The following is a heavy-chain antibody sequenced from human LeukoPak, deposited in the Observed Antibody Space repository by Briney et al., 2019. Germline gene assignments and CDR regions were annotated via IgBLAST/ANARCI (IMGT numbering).Heavy chain of an antibody. CDR3: AKAPEYDFWSGYHLNYYYGMEV. CDR1: GFTFRSYG. Sequence: GGSLRLSCAASGFTFRSYGMRWVRQAPGKGLEWVAVISYDGSNKYYADSVKGRFTISRDNSKNTLYLQMNSLRAEDTAVYYCAKAPEYDFWSGYHLNYYYGMEVWGQGTTVTASS. CDR2: ISYDGSNK. V-gene: IGHV3-30*18. J-gene: IGHJ6*02. D-gene: IGHD3-3*01.